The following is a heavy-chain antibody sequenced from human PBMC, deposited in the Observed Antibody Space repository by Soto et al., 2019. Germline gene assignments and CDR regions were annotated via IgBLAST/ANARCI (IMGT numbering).Heavy chain of an antibody. CDR3: ARHLSANCYASICY. CDR2: ISDSGGNT. V-gene: IGHV3-23*01. D-gene: IGHD2-2*01. CDR1: GFTFDDYA. Sequence: GSLRLSCAASGFTFDDYALSWVRQAPGKGLEWVSAISDSGGNTYYADSVKGRFTISRDNSKNTLYLQMNSLRAEDTAVYYCARHLSANCYASICYWGQGTLVTVSS. J-gene: IGHJ4*02.